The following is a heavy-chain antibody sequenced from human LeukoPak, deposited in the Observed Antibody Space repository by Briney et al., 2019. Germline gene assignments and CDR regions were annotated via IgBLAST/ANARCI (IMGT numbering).Heavy chain of an antibody. Sequence: PSETLSLTCTVSGGSISSGSYYWSWIRQPAGKGLEWIGRVYASGSTNYNPSLKSRVTMSVDTSKNQFSLTLSSVTAADTAVYYCAGRVAAAGTEYFQHWGQGTLVTVSS. CDR1: GGSISSGSYY. CDR2: VYASGST. CDR3: AGRVAAAGTEYFQH. V-gene: IGHV4-61*02. D-gene: IGHD6-13*01. J-gene: IGHJ1*01.